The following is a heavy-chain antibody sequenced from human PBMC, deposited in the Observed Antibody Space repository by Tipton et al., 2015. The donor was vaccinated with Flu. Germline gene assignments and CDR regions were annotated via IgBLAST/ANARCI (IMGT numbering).Heavy chain of an antibody. CDR2: IYSGGST. J-gene: IGHJ6*02. V-gene: IGHV3-53*01. CDR3: ARDPTVTSLDDYYGMDV. D-gene: IGHD4-11*01. Sequence: SLRLSCAASGFTVSSNYMSWVRQAPGKGLEWVSVIYSGGSTYYADSVKGRFTISRDNSKNALYLQMNSLRAEDTAVYYCARDPTVTSLDDYYGMDVWGQGTTVTVSS. CDR1: GFTVSSNY.